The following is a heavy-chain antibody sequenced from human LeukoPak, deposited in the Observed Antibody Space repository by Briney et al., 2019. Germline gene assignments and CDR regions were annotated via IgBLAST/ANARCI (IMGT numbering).Heavy chain of an antibody. Sequence: PGVSLRLSCAASGFPLSSHGMSWVRQAPGKGLEWVSSISSSSSYIYYADSVKGRFTISRDNAKNSLYLQMNSLRAGDTAVYYCAKPHFDDWGQGTLVTVSS. J-gene: IGHJ4*02. CDR1: GFPLSSHG. V-gene: IGHV3-21*01. CDR2: ISSSSSYI. CDR3: AKPHFDD.